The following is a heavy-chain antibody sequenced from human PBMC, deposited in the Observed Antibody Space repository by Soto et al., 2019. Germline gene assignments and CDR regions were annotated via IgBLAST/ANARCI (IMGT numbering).Heavy chain of an antibody. CDR3: ARVRQRAAGNGPYYYYGMDV. D-gene: IGHD6-13*01. Sequence: QVQLVQSGAEVKKPGASVKVSCKASGYTFTGYYMHWVRQAPGQGLEWMGWINPNSGGTNYAQKFQGRVTMTRDTSISTAYMELSRRRSDDTAVYYCARVRQRAAGNGPYYYYGMDVWGQGTTVTVSS. CDR1: GYTFTGYY. J-gene: IGHJ6*02. V-gene: IGHV1-2*02. CDR2: INPNSGGT.